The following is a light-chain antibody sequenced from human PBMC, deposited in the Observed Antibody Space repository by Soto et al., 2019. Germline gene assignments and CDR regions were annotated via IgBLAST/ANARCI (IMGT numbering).Light chain of an antibody. CDR3: QSYDSSLSGPDV. CDR2: GNN. Sequence: QSVLTQPPSVSGAPGQRVTISCTGSSSNIGAGYDVHWYQRLPGTAPKVLISGNNNRPSGVPDRFSGSKSGTSASLAITGLQAEDEADYYCQSYDSSLSGPDVFGTGTKLTVL. J-gene: IGLJ1*01. CDR1: SSNIGAGYD. V-gene: IGLV1-40*01.